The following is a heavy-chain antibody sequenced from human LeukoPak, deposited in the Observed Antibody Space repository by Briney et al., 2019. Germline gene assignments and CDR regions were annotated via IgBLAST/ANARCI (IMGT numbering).Heavy chain of an antibody. CDR2: INSDGSST. Sequence: PGGSLRLSCAASGFTFSSCWMHWVRQGPGKGLVWVSRINSDGSSTTYADSVKGRFTISRDNAKNMLYLQMNSLRADDTAVYYCVTTVTSPGFDIWGQGTMVTVSS. D-gene: IGHD4-17*01. J-gene: IGHJ3*02. CDR1: GFTFSSCW. V-gene: IGHV3-74*01. CDR3: VTTVTSPGFDI.